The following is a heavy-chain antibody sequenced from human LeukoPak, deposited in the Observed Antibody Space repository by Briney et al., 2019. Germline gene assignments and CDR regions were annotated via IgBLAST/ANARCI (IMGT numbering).Heavy chain of an antibody. CDR3: ARRSSSGWYTHTASDY. CDR2: IDPSDSYT. D-gene: IGHD6-19*01. CDR1: GYSFTSYW. Sequence: GESLKISCKGSGYSFTSYWISWVRQMPGKGLEWMGRIDPSDSYTNYSPSFQGHVTISADKSISTAYLQWSSLKASDTAMYYCARRSSSGWYTHTASDYWGQGTLVTVSS. J-gene: IGHJ4*02. V-gene: IGHV5-10-1*01.